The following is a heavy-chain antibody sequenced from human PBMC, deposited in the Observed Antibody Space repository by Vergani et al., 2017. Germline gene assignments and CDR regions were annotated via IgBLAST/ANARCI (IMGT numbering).Heavy chain of an antibody. CDR1: GGTFSSYT. V-gene: IGHV1-69*02. CDR3: TRGWYYYSIAYWAY. Sequence: QVQLVQSGAEVKKPGSSVKVSCKASGGTFSSYTISWVRQAPGQGLEWMGRIIPILGIANYAQKFQGRVTMTRDTSTSTVYMELSSLRSEDTAVYYCTRGWYYYSIAYWAYWGQGTLVTVSS. D-gene: IGHD3-22*01. CDR2: IIPILGIA. J-gene: IGHJ4*02.